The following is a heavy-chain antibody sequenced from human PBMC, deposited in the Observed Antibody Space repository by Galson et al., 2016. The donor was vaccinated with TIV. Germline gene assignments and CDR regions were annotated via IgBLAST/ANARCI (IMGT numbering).Heavy chain of an antibody. V-gene: IGHV3-30*02. CDR1: GFTFSRHG. D-gene: IGHD3-16*01. CDR3: ARLGLNWFDP. Sequence: SLRLSCAASGFTFSRHGIHWVRHTPGTGLEWVTFIGPDGNDKSYGDSVKGRFTISRDNSMSRIYLQMNGLRLEDTAIYYCARLGLNWFDPWGQGTQVTVSS. CDR2: IGPDGNDK. J-gene: IGHJ5*02.